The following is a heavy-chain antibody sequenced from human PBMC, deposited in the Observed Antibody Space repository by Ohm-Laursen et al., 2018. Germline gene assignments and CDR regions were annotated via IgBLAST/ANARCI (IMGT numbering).Heavy chain of an antibody. CDR1: GYTFTGYY. CDR2: INPNSGGT. V-gene: IGHV1-2*02. CDR3: ARRLYYDSGGFDY. J-gene: IGHJ4*02. D-gene: IGHD3-22*01. Sequence: ATVKISCNASGYTFTGYYMHWVRQAPGQGLEWMGWINPNSGGTNYAQKFQGRVTMTSDTSISTAYMELSRLRSDDTAVYYCARRLYYDSGGFDYWGQGTLVTVSS.